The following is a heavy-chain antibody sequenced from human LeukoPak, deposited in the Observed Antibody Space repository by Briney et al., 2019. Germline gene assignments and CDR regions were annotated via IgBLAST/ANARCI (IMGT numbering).Heavy chain of an antibody. CDR1: GGSISSSDYY. J-gene: IGHJ5*02. Sequence: PSETLSLTCTVSGGSISSSDYYWGWIRQPPGKGLEWIGSLYYGGSTYYNPSLKSRVTISVDTSKNQLSLKLNSVTAADTAVYSCARRPRYSGYVRWFDPWGQGTLVTVSS. V-gene: IGHV4-39*07. CDR3: ARRPRYSGYVRWFDP. CDR2: LYYGGST. D-gene: IGHD5-12*01.